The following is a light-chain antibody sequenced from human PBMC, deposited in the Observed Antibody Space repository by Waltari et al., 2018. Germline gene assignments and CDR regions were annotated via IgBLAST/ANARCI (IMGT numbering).Light chain of an antibody. J-gene: IGKJ1*01. Sequence: EIVLTPSPGSPSSSPGERVHPSCRASQSVSRALAWYQQKPGQAPRLLIFGASNRATGIPDRFSGSGSETDFSLTISRLEPEDFAVYYCQHYVRLPATFGRGTKVEIK. CDR1: QSVSRA. V-gene: IGKV3-20*01. CDR2: GAS. CDR3: QHYVRLPAT.